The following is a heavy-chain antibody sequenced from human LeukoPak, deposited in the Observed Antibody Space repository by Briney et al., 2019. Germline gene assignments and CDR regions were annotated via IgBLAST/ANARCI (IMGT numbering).Heavy chain of an antibody. D-gene: IGHD6-13*01. CDR1: GGSFSGYY. CDR3: ARLGGPQLVLERIYYYYYMDV. CDR2: INHSGST. Sequence: SETLSLTCAVYGGSFSGYYWSWIRQPPGKGLEWIGEINHSGSTNYNPSLKSRVTISVDTSKNQFSLKLNSVTAADTAVYYCARLGGPQLVLERIYYYYYMDVWGKGTTVTISS. V-gene: IGHV4-34*01. J-gene: IGHJ6*03.